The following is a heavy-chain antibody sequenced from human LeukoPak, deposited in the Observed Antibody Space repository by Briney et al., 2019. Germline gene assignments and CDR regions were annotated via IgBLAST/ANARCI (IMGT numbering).Heavy chain of an antibody. CDR3: ARHLSGVTGHTYGRGIDY. Sequence: PGGSLRLSCAASGFTFSSFEMNWVRQAPGKGLEWVSYISISGSTIYYADSVKGRFTISRDNAKKSLYLQMNSLRAEDTAVYYCARHLSGVTGHTYGRGIDYWGQGTLVTVSS. J-gene: IGHJ4*02. CDR1: GFTFSSFE. V-gene: IGHV3-48*03. CDR2: ISISGSTI. D-gene: IGHD5-18*01.